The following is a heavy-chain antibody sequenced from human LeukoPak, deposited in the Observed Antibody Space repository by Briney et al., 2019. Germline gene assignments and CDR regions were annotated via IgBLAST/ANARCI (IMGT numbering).Heavy chain of an antibody. V-gene: IGHV7-4-1*02. J-gene: IGHJ5*02. CDR3: ARDPGDDFVVPGDP. CDR2: INTNTGNP. Sequence: ASVKVSCKASGYAFIDYAINWVRQAPGQGLEWMGWINTNTGNPTYAQGFTGRFVFSLDTSVGTTYLQISSLKAEDTAVYYCARDPGDDFVVPGDPWGQGTLVTVSS. CDR1: GYAFIDYA. D-gene: IGHD2-2*01.